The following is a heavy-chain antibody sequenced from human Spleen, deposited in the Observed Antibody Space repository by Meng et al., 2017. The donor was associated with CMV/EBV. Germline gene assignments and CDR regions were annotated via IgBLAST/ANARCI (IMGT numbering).Heavy chain of an antibody. CDR3: ARVGAESRGSGWYGY. D-gene: IGHD6-19*01. CDR2: INTDGSST. CDR1: GFTISSYW. J-gene: IGHJ4*02. V-gene: IGHV3-74*01. Sequence: GGSLRLSCAASGFTISSYWMHWVRQAPGKGLVWVSRINTDGSSTTYADSVKGRFTISRDNAKNTLYLQMNSLRAGDTAVYYCARVGAESRGSGWYGYWGQGALVTVSS.